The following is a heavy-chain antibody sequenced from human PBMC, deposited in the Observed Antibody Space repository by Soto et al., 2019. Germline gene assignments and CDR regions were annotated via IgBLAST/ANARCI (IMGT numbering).Heavy chain of an antibody. CDR2: IYHSGST. Sequence: SETLSLTCAVSGGSISSSNWWSWVRQPPGKGLEWIGEIYHSGSTNYNPSLKSRVTISVDKSKNQFSLKLSSVTAADTAVYYSARVSGSYYYGMDVWGQGITVTVSS. D-gene: IGHD1-26*01. V-gene: IGHV4-4*02. CDR3: ARVSGSYYYGMDV. CDR1: GGSISSSNW. J-gene: IGHJ6*02.